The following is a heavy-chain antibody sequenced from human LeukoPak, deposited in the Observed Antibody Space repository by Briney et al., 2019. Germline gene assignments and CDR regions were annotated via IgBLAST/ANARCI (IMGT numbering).Heavy chain of an antibody. Sequence: PSETLSLTCTVSGGSISSYYWSWIRQPAGKGLEWIGRIYTSGSTNYNPSLKSRVTMSVDTSKNQFSLKLSSVTAADTAVYYCATLGRYDSSGYHFDYWGQGTLVTVSS. D-gene: IGHD3-22*01. CDR2: IYTSGST. CDR1: GGSISSYY. J-gene: IGHJ4*02. V-gene: IGHV4-4*07. CDR3: ATLGRYDSSGYHFDY.